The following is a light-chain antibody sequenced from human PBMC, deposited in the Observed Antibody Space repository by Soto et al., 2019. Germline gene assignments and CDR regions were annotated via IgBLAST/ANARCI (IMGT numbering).Light chain of an antibody. Sequence: DIQMTQSPSTLSASVGDRVTITCRASQSISSWLAWYQQKPGKVPNLLIYKASRLESGVPSRFSGSGSGTESTLTISSLQPHDFVTYYGHQYYSYPCTFGQGTNVEIK. V-gene: IGKV1-5*03. CDR2: KAS. CDR3: HQYYSYPCT. CDR1: QSISSW. J-gene: IGKJ1*01.